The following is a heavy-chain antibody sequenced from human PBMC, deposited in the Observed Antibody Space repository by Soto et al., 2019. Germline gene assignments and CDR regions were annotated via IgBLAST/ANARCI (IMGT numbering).Heavy chain of an antibody. CDR2: ISAYNANT. CDR3: VRDLDGSGSYYTDY. D-gene: IGHD3-10*01. J-gene: IGHJ4*02. CDR1: GYIFPNYG. V-gene: IGHV1-18*01. Sequence: ASVKVSCKASGYIFPNYGISWVRQAPGQGLEWMGWISAYNANTNYAQKLQGRVTMTTDTSTSTAYVELRSLTSDDTAVYYCVRDLDGSGSYYTDYWGLGTLVTVSS.